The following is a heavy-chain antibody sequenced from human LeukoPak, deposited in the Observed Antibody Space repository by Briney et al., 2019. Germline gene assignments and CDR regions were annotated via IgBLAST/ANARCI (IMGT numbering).Heavy chain of an antibody. CDR2: INPTGGNT. V-gene: IGHV1-46*01. Sequence: ASVKVSYKASGYSFTSYYMHWVRQAPGQGLEWMGLINPTGGNTRYSQKFQGRVTLTRDMSTSTVYMELSSLRSEDTAVYYCARGILTGSHYMDVWGKGTTVTVSS. D-gene: IGHD3-9*01. J-gene: IGHJ6*03. CDR1: GYSFTSYY. CDR3: ARGILTGSHYMDV.